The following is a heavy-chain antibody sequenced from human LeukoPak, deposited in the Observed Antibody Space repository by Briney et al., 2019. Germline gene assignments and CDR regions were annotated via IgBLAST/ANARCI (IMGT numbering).Heavy chain of an antibody. CDR2: IIPILGIA. Sequence: SVKVSCKASRGTFSSYTISWVRQAPGQGLEWMGRIIPILGIANYAQKFQSRVTITADKSTSTAYMELSSLRSEDTAVYYCARDTATGSRFDYWGQGTLVTVSS. CDR1: RGTFSSYT. CDR3: ARDTATGSRFDY. J-gene: IGHJ4*02. V-gene: IGHV1-69*04. D-gene: IGHD5-18*01.